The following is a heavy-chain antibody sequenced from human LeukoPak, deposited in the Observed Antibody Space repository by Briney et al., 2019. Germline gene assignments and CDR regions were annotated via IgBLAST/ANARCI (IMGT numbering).Heavy chain of an antibody. CDR2: IYHSGST. D-gene: IGHD3-10*01. CDR1: GYSISSGYY. V-gene: IGHV4-38-2*02. J-gene: IGHJ4*02. CDR3: AREKVRGVMFDY. Sequence: SETLSLTCTVSGYSISSGYYWGWIRQPPGKGLEWIGSIYHSGSTYYNPSLKSRVTISVDTSKNQFSLKLSSVTAADTAVYYCAREKVRGVMFDYWGQGTLVTVSS.